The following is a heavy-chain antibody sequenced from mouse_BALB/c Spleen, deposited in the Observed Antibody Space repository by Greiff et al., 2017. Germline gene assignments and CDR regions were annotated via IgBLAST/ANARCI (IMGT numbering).Heavy chain of an antibody. CDR2: IDPSDSYT. CDR3: TRSTTVVARGYFDV. V-gene: IGHV1S127*01. J-gene: IGHJ1*01. Sequence: QVQLQQPGAELVKPGASVKMSCKASGYTFTSYWMHWVKQRPGQGLEWIGTIDPSDSYTSYNQKFKGKATLTVDTSSSTAYMQLSSLTSEDSAVYYWTRSTTVVARGYFDVWGAGTTVTVSS. CDR1: GYTFTSYW. D-gene: IGHD1-1*01.